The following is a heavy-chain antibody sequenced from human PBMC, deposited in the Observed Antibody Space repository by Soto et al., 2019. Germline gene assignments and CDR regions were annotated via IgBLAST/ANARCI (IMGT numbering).Heavy chain of an antibody. J-gene: IGHJ6*02. CDR2: ISSSGSTI. CDR3: ARDHVWFGELFPYYYGMDV. D-gene: IGHD3-10*01. Sequence: GGSLRLSCAASGFTFSSYEMNWVRQAPGKGLEWVSYISSSGSTIYYADSVKGRFTISRDNAKNSLYLQMNSLRAEDTAVYYCARDHVWFGELFPYYYGMDVWGQGTTVTVS. CDR1: GFTFSSYE. V-gene: IGHV3-48*03.